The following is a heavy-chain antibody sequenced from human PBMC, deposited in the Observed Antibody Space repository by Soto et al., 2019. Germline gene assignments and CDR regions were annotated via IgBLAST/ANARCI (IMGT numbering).Heavy chain of an antibody. Sequence: SLRLSCAASGFTFSNFWMTWIRQAPGKGLEWVANINQDGSEKFYVDSVKGRFTISRDNAKNTLYLQMISLRADDTAIYYCARPYSDWGKGTLVTVSS. J-gene: IGHJ4*02. D-gene: IGHD4-4*01. CDR3: ARPYSD. CDR2: INQDGSEK. V-gene: IGHV3-7*03. CDR1: GFTFSNFW.